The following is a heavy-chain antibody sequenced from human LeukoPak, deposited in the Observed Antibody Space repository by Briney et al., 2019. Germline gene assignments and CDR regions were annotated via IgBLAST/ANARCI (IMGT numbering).Heavy chain of an antibody. Sequence: GGSLRLSCEASGFTFSTFPMHWVRQTPDKGVEWVAVISDDGRDVYYADSVKGRFTISRDNSKNTLYLQMHSVSPEDTAVVYCARVGRVSIYPSYMDVWGKGTTVTVSS. D-gene: IGHD6-6*01. CDR2: ISDDGRDV. J-gene: IGHJ6*03. CDR3: ARVGRVSIYPSYMDV. V-gene: IGHV3-30*04. CDR1: GFTFSTFP.